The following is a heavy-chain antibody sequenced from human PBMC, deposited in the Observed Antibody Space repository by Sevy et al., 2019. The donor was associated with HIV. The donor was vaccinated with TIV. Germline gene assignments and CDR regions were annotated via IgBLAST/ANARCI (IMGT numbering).Heavy chain of an antibody. CDR2: ISGISNYI. J-gene: IGHJ3*02. Sequence: GGSLRLSCAASGFTFSSYSMNWVRQAPGKGLEWVSSISGISNYIYYADSVKGRFSISRDNAKNSLYLQMNSLRAEDTAIYYCARGVQTYDAFDIWAQGTMVTVSS. D-gene: IGHD6-6*01. CDR1: GFTFSSYS. V-gene: IGHV3-21*01. CDR3: ARGVQTYDAFDI.